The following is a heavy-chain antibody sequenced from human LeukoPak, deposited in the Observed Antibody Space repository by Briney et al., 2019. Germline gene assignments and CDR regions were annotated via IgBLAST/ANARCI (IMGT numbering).Heavy chain of an antibody. Sequence: PSETLSLTCTVSGGSISSTSSYWGWIRQPPGEGLEWIGSVRYSGKTYYNPSLKSRVTMSLDTSKNQFSLRLTSVTAADTAVYSCARHYYDSSGLAYYFDYRGQGTLVTVSS. CDR2: VRYSGKT. CDR3: ARHYYDSSGLAYYFDY. J-gene: IGHJ4*02. V-gene: IGHV4-39*01. D-gene: IGHD3-22*01. CDR1: GGSISSTSSY.